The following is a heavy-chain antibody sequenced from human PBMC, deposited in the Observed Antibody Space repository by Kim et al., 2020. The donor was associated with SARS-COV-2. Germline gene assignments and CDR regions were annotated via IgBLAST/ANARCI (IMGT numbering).Heavy chain of an antibody. CDR2: IRSKAYGGTT. V-gene: IGHV3-49*03. Sequence: GGSLRLSCTASGFTFGDYAMSWFRQAPGKGLEWVGFIRSKAYGGTTEYAASVKGRFTISRDDSKSIAYLQMNSLKTEDTAVYYCTTAGEVPYYYYYYGMDVWGQGTTVTVSS. CDR3: TTAGEVPYYYYYYGMDV. D-gene: IGHD1-26*01. CDR1: GFTFGDYA. J-gene: IGHJ6*02.